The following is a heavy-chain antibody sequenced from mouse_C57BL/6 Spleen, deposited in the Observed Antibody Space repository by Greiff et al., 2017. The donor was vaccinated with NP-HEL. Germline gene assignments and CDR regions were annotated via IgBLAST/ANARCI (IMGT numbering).Heavy chain of an antibody. Sequence: VQLQQSGPELVKPGASVKISCKASGYTFTDYYINWVKQRPGKGLEWIGQIYPGDGDTNYNGKFKGKATLTADKSSSTAYMQLSSLTSEDSAVYFCALTTENAMDYWGQGTSVTVSS. D-gene: IGHD2-12*01. CDR3: ALTTENAMDY. J-gene: IGHJ4*01. CDR2: IYPGDGDT. V-gene: IGHV1-80*01. CDR1: GYTFTDYY.